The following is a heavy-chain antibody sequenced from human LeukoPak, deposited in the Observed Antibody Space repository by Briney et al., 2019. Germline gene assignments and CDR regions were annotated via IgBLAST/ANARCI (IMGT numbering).Heavy chain of an antibody. CDR3: AKDIQLST. D-gene: IGHD5-24*01. V-gene: IGHV3-23*01. CDR1: GFTFRGAA. Sequence: GGSLRLSCAVSGFTFRGAAMTWVRQAPGKGLEWVSLISSSRNNAYYADSVKGRFTISRDNSKNTLSLQMNSLRVEDTAIYYCAKDIQLSTWGLGTRVTVSS. J-gene: IGHJ3*01. CDR2: ISSSRNNA.